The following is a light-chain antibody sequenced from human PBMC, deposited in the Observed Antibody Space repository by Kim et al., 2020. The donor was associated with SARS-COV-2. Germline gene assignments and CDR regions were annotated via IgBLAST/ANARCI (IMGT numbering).Light chain of an antibody. CDR1: ALPKQF. CDR3: YSTDIILHPVF. V-gene: IGLV3-10*01. Sequence: SYELTQPPSVSVSPRQTARITCSGDALPKQFAYWYQQKSGQAPVLVIYLDTKRPSWIPQSFSGSTSGTLATLPLLWAQVFDASSYYFYSTDIILHPVFFG. CDR2: LDT. J-gene: IGLJ1*01.